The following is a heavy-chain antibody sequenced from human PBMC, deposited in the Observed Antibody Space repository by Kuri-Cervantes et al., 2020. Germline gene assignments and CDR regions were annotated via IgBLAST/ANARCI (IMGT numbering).Heavy chain of an antibody. CDR2: IIPIFGTA. D-gene: IGHD6-13*01. Sequence: SVKVSCKASGYTFTSYAMNWVRQAPGQGLEWMGGIIPIFGTANYAQKFQGRVTITADESTSTAYMELSSLRSEDTAVYYCARDRAGIAAAGQRRYFDLWGRGTLVTVSS. V-gene: IGHV1-69*13. CDR1: GYTFTSYA. J-gene: IGHJ2*01. CDR3: ARDRAGIAAAGQRRYFDL.